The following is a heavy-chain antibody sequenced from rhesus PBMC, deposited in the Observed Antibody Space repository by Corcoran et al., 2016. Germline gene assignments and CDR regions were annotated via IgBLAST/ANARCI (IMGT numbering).Heavy chain of an antibody. CDR1: GGSISSGYD. V-gene: IGHV4-76*01. J-gene: IGHJ4*01. D-gene: IGHD3-34*01. Sequence: QVQLQESGPGLVKPSETLSLTCAVSGGSISSGYDWSWIRQPPGKGLEWIGYIYGSSGSTNYNPSLKNRVAISKDASKNQFSLKLNSVTAADTAVYYCARRGDYSPFDYWGQGVLVTVSS. CDR2: IYGSSGST. CDR3: ARRGDYSPFDY.